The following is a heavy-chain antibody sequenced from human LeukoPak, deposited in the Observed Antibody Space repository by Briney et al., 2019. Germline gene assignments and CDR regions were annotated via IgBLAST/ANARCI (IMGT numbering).Heavy chain of an antibody. CDR2: IKDDGSAK. Sequence: PGVSLRLSCVVSGFSFSNYWMSWVRQGPGKSLECVANIKDDGSAKYYVDSVRGRFTVYRDNAINTLYLQMNNLRIEDTAVYYCARRGSLDIWGQGTLVTVSS. CDR1: GFSFSNYW. J-gene: IGHJ4*02. V-gene: IGHV3-7*01. CDR3: ARRGSLDI. D-gene: IGHD3-10*01.